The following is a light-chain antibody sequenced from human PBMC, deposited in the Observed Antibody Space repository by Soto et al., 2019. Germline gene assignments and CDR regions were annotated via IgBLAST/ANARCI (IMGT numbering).Light chain of an antibody. V-gene: IGLV2-8*01. CDR2: EVS. CDR1: SSDVGGYNY. Sequence: QSVLTQPPSASGSPGQSVTISCTGTSSDVGGYNYVSWYQQHPGKAPKLMIYEVSKRTSGVPDRFSGSKSGNTASLTVSGLQAEDEADYYCSSYAGSNNYVFVTGTKVTVL. CDR3: SSYAGSNNYV. J-gene: IGLJ1*01.